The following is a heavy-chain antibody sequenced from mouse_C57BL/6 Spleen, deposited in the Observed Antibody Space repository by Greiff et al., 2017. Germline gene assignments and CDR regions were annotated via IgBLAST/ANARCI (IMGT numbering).Heavy chain of an antibody. V-gene: IGHV14-4*01. CDR1: GFNIKDDY. Sequence: EVQLQQSGAELVRPGASVKLSCTASGFNIKDDYMHWVKQRPEQGLEWIGWIDPENGDTEYASTFQGKATITADTSSNTAYLQLRSLTSVDTAVYYCTTTPRTTVVAIRSMDDWGTGTSVTVSS. J-gene: IGHJ4*01. D-gene: IGHD1-1*01. CDR2: IDPENGDT. CDR3: TTTPRTTVVAIRSMDD.